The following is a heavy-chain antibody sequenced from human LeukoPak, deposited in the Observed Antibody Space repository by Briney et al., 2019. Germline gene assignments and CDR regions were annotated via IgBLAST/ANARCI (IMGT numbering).Heavy chain of an antibody. J-gene: IGHJ4*02. CDR2: IRYDGSNK. D-gene: IGHD3-22*01. CDR3: ARVSSTGYAVSSGLYY. Sequence: GGSLRLSCAASGFTFSSYGIHWVRQAPGKGLEWVAFIRYDGSNKYHADSVKGRFTISRDNSKNTVYLQMNSLRAEDTAVYFCARVSSTGYAVSSGLYYWGQGALVTVSS. V-gene: IGHV3-30*02. CDR1: GFTFSSYG.